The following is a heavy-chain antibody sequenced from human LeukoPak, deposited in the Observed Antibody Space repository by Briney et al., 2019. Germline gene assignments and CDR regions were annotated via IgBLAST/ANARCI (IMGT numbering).Heavy chain of an antibody. J-gene: IGHJ4*02. CDR2: IYYSGST. CDR3: ARRSVTTKGLDY. V-gene: IGHV4-34*01. D-gene: IGHD1-1*01. Sequence: SETLSLTCAVYGGSFSGYYWSWIRQPPGKGLEWIGSIYYSGSTYYNPSLKSRVTISVDTSKNQFSLKLSSVTAADTAVYYCARRSVTTKGLDYWGQGTLVTVSS. CDR1: GGSFSGYY.